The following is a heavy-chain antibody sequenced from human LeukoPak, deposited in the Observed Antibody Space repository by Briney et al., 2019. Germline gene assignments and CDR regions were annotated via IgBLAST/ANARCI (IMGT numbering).Heavy chain of an antibody. CDR1: GFTVSSNY. V-gene: IGHV3-53*01. CDR2: IYSGGST. Sequence: PGGSLRLSCAASGFTVSSNYMSWVRQAPGKGLEWVSVIYSGGSTYYADSVKGRFTISRDNSKNTLYLQMNSLRAEDTAVYYCAKTPGARIAAAGLFDYWGQGTLVTVSS. D-gene: IGHD6-13*01. J-gene: IGHJ4*02. CDR3: AKTPGARIAAAGLFDY.